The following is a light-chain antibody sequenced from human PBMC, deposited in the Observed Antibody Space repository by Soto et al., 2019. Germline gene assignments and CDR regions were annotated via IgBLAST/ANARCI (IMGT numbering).Light chain of an antibody. CDR2: DAS. CDR1: QSVSSF. CDR3: QQRANWPRT. Sequence: EIVLTQSPVTLSLSPGERATLSCRASQSVSSFLAWYQQKPGQAPRLLIYDASNRATDIPARFSGSGFGTDFSLTISSLEPEDFAVYYCQQRANWPRTFGQGTKVEIK. V-gene: IGKV3-11*01. J-gene: IGKJ1*01.